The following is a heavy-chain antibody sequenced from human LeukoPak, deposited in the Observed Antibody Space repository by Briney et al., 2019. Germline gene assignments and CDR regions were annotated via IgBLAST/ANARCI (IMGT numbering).Heavy chain of an antibody. D-gene: IGHD6-13*01. Sequence: GGSLRLSCAASGFTFSSYAMSWVRQAPGKGLEWVPAISGSGGSTYYADSVKGRFTISRDNFKNTLYLQMNSLRAEDTAVYYCAKHGGYSSSLRWFDPWGQGTLVTVSS. J-gene: IGHJ5*02. CDR1: GFTFSSYA. V-gene: IGHV3-23*01. CDR2: ISGSGGST. CDR3: AKHGGYSSSLRWFDP.